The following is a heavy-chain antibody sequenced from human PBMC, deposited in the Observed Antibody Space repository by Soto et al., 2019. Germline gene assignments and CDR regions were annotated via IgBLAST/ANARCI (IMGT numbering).Heavy chain of an antibody. J-gene: IGHJ4*02. Sequence: SLRLSCAASGFTFSSYGMHWVRQAPGKGLEWVAVISYDGSNKYYADSVKGRFTISRDNSKNTLYLQMNSLRAEDTAVYYCAKDSQGIFGVVINLGYWGQGTLVTVSS. CDR2: ISYDGSNK. D-gene: IGHD3-3*01. CDR1: GFTFSSYG. V-gene: IGHV3-30*18. CDR3: AKDSQGIFGVVINLGY.